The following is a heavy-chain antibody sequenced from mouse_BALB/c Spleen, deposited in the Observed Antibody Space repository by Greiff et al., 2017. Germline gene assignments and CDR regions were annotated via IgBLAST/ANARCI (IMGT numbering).Heavy chain of an antibody. CDR2: ISTYYGNT. CDR1: GYTFTDYA. D-gene: IGHD2-1*01. CDR3: ARSHGNSMDY. Sequence: VQRVESGPELVRPGVSVKISCKGSGYTFTDYAMHWVKQSHAKSLEWIGVISTYYGNTNYNQKFKGKATMTVDKSSSTAYMELARLTSEDSAIYYCARSHGNSMDYWGQGTSVTVSS. V-gene: IGHV1-67*01. J-gene: IGHJ4*01.